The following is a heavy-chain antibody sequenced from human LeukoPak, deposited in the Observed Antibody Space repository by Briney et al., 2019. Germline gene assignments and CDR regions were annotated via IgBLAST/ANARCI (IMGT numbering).Heavy chain of an antibody. Sequence: PGGSLGLSCVASGFTFTSYGMSWVRQAPGKRLEWVSGISGSGDATYYADSVKGRFTISRDNSKNTLYLQMNSLRAEETAVYYCAKLRGLSSSSENNWFDPWGQGTLVTVSS. CDR3: AKLRGLSSSSENNWFDP. V-gene: IGHV3-23*01. D-gene: IGHD6-6*01. CDR1: GFTFTSYG. CDR2: ISGSGDAT. J-gene: IGHJ5*02.